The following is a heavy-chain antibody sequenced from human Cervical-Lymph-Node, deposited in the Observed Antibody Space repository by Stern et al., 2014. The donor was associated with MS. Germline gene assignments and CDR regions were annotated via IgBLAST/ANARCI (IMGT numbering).Heavy chain of an antibody. CDR2: IYPGDSDT. V-gene: IGHV5-51*01. D-gene: IGHD6-13*01. CDR1: GYSFTSYW. J-gene: IGHJ5*02. CDR3: ARRDTAAGTGWFDP. Sequence: EVQLVESGAEVKKPGASLKISCKGSGYSFTSYWIGWERQMPGTGLEWKGIIYPGDSDTRYSPSFQGQVTISADKSISTAYLQWSSLKASDTAMYYCARRDTAAGTGWFDPWGQGTLVTVSS.